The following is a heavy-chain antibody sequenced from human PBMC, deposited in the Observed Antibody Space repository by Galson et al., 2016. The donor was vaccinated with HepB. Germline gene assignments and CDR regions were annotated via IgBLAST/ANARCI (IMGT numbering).Heavy chain of an antibody. Sequence: QSGAEVKKPGESLKIFCKASGYTFTTYWITWVHQVPGKGLEWVGRIDPSDYDTNYNPSFFGQVTISTDRSISTAYLQWRSLKASASAIYYCARQGRYHFESEGDYWGPGTLVTVSS. CDR1: GYTFTTYW. CDR3: ARQGRYHFESEGDY. J-gene: IGHJ4*02. CDR2: IDPSDYDT. D-gene: IGHD3-3*02. V-gene: IGHV5-10-1*01.